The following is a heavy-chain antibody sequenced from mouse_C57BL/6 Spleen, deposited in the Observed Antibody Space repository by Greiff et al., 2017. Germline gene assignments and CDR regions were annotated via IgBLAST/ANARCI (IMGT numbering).Heavy chain of an antibody. V-gene: IGHV5-4*01. J-gene: IGHJ3*01. CDR2: ISDGGSYT. Sequence: EVQLVESGGGLVKPGGSLQLSCAASGFTFSSYAMSWVRQTPEKRLEWVATISDGGSYTYYPDNVKGRFTISRDNAKNNLYMQMSQLKSEYTAIYYGARERAPGSSPWFADWGQGTLVTVSA. CDR1: GFTFSSYA. CDR3: ARERAPGSSPWFAD. D-gene: IGHD1-1*01.